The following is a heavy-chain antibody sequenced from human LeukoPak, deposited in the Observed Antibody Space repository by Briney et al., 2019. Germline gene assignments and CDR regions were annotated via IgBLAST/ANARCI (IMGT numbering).Heavy chain of an antibody. CDR1: GGSITSSRYY. CDR2: IYHSGSP. V-gene: IGHV4-39*01. J-gene: IGHJ4*02. CDR3: ASFVSGASARSYFDD. D-gene: IGHD1-26*01. Sequence: SETLSLTCNVSGGSITSSRYYWGWIRQPPGKGLEWVGSIYHSGSPYFNPSLKTRIAISVDTSKNQFSLGLSSVTAADTAVYYCASFVSGASARSYFDDWGQGTLVIVSS.